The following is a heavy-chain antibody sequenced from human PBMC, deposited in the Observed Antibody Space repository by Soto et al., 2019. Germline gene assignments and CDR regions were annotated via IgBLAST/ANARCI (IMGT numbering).Heavy chain of an antibody. Sequence: SGPTLVNPTQTLTLTCTFSGFSLSTSGVGVGWIRQPPGKALEWLALIYWDDDKRYSPSLKSRLTITKDTSKNQVVLSMTNMGPVDTAIYYCAHVVVSCSGGSCYSSYNWFDPWGQGTLVTVSS. V-gene: IGHV2-5*02. D-gene: IGHD2-15*01. CDR1: GFSLSTSGVG. J-gene: IGHJ5*02. CDR2: IYWDDDK. CDR3: AHVVVSCSGGSCYSSYNWFDP.